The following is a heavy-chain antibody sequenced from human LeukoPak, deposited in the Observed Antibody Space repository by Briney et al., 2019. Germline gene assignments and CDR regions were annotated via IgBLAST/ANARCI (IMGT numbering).Heavy chain of an antibody. CDR1: GFTFSSYA. J-gene: IGHJ6*03. Sequence: GGSLRLSCAASGFTFSSYAIHWVRQAPGKGLEWVAVIWYDGNNKYYADSVKGRFTISRDNSKNTLYLEMNSLRAEDTAMYYCAKALGSYVPYYYMDVWGKGTTVTVSS. CDR2: IWYDGNNK. D-gene: IGHD3-10*01. CDR3: AKALGSYVPYYYMDV. V-gene: IGHV3-33*06.